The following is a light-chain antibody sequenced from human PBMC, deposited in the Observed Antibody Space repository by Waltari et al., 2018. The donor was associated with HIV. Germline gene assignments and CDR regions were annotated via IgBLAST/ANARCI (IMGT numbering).Light chain of an antibody. J-gene: IGLJ3*02. CDR3: AVWDDSLNGRV. Sequence: QSVVTQPPSASGTPGQRVTPSCFGSDSNIGSNIVNWYQQFPGTAPKLPIYNNNERPSGVPARFSGSKSGASASLAISDLQSRDEADYYCAVWDDSLNGRVFGGGTRLTVL. V-gene: IGLV1-44*01. CDR1: DSNIGSNI. CDR2: NNN.